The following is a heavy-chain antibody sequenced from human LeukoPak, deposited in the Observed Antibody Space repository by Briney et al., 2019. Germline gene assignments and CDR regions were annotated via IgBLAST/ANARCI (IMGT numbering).Heavy chain of an antibody. V-gene: IGHV4-59*08. D-gene: IGHD6-13*01. J-gene: IGHJ4*02. CDR1: GGSISSYY. CDR2: ISYSGST. Sequence: SETLSLTCTVSGGSISSYYWSWIRQPPGKGLEWMGHISYSGSTHYNPSLKSRVTISVDTSKNQFSLKLTSVTAADTAVYYCATIGPSVAAEGYWGQGILITVSS. CDR3: ATIGPSVAAEGY.